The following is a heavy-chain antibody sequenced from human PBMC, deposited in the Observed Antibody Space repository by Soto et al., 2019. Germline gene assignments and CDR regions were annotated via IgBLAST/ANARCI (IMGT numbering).Heavy chain of an antibody. J-gene: IGHJ4*02. Sequence: EVQLVESGGGLVKPGGSLRLSCAASGFAFNDAWMNWVLQAPGKGLEWVGRIKSKIDGGTADYAAPVKGRFTFSRDDSKNTLYLQMNSLKTEDTALYYCTTDGLAVAGRGSFDYWGQGTLVTVSS. CDR3: TTDGLAVAGRGSFDY. D-gene: IGHD6-19*01. CDR2: IKSKIDGGTA. V-gene: IGHV3-15*07. CDR1: GFAFNDAW.